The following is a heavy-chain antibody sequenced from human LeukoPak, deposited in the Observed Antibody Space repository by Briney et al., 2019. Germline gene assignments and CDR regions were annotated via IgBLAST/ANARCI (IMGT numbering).Heavy chain of an antibody. CDR2: ITDSGRKT. V-gene: IGHV3-23*01. J-gene: IGHJ4*02. D-gene: IGHD4-17*01. Sequence: GGSLRLSCAASGLTFSNYAMNWVRQASGKGLEWVSGITDSGRKTYYADSVKGRFSISRDNTKNTVYLQMSDLRAEDTAVYYCAKITKATTPNYWGQGTLVTVSS. CDR3: AKITKATTPNY. CDR1: GLTFSNYA.